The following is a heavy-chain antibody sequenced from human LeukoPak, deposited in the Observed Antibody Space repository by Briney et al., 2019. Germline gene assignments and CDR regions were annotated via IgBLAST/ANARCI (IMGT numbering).Heavy chain of an antibody. CDR2: INQDGRAT. CDR1: GFTFSNYW. J-gene: IGHJ4*02. CDR3: ARDVGYNRFDQ. Sequence: GGSLRLSCAASGFTFSNYWMTWVRQAPEKGLEWVANINQDGRATFYGDSVKGRFTISRDNAESSLYLQTNSLRAEDTAVYYCARDVGYNRFDQWGQGTLVTVSS. V-gene: IGHV3-7*01. D-gene: IGHD5-24*01.